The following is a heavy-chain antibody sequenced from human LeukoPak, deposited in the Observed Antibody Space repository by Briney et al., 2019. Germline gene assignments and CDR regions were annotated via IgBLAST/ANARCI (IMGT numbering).Heavy chain of an antibody. Sequence: PSETLSLTCTVSGGSISSSSYYWGWIRQPPGKGLEWIGSIYYSGSTYYNPSLKSRVTISVDTSKNQFSLKLSSVTAADTAVYYCARHSNWNDDNRPVGGTGDYWGQGTLVTVSS. CDR1: GGSISSSSYY. J-gene: IGHJ4*02. D-gene: IGHD1-1*01. V-gene: IGHV4-39*01. CDR2: IYYSGST. CDR3: ARHSNWNDDNRPVGGTGDY.